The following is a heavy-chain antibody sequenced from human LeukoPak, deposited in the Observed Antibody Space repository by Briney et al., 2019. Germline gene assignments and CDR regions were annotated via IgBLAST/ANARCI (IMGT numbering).Heavy chain of an antibody. CDR1: GGSIRSHY. J-gene: IGHJ6*03. V-gene: IGHV4-59*11. CDR3: AREGTKDTDYYYYCMDV. D-gene: IGHD1-1*01. Sequence: PSETLSLTCTVSGGSIRSHYWSWIRQPPGKGLEWIRYIYYSGSTNYNPSLKSRVTISVDTSKNQFSLKLSSVTAADTAVYYCAREGTKDTDYYYYCMDVWGKGTTVTVSS. CDR2: IYYSGST.